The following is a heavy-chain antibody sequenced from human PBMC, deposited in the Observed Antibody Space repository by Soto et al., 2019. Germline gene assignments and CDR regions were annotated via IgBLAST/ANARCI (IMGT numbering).Heavy chain of an antibody. Sequence: ASVKVSCKASGYTFTSYGISWVRQAPGQGLEWMGWISAYNGSTNYAQKLQGRVTMTTDASTSTAYMELRSLRSDDTAVYYCARTSTRGFHYYYGMDVWGQGTTVTVSS. CDR2: ISAYNGST. J-gene: IGHJ6*02. D-gene: IGHD1-1*01. CDR3: ARTSTRGFHYYYGMDV. CDR1: GYTFTSYG. V-gene: IGHV1-18*04.